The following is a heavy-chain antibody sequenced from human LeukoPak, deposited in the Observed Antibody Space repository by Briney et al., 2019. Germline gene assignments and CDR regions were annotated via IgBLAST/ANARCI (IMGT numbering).Heavy chain of an antibody. J-gene: IGHJ4*02. V-gene: IGHV3-7*01. CDR3: ARHLSGVTGYTYGRGIDY. D-gene: IGHD5-18*01. CDR2: IKKDGSEK. CDR1: GFTFSSYW. Sequence: GGSLRLSCAASGFTFSSYWMSWVRQAPGKGLEWVANIKKDGSEKYYVDSVKGRFTISRDNAKTSLYLQMNSLGAEDTAVYYCARHLSGVTGYTYGRGIDYWGQGTLVTVSS.